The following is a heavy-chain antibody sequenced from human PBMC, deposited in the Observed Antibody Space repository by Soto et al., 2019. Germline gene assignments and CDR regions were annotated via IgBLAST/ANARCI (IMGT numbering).Heavy chain of an antibody. CDR2: INPNSGGT. J-gene: IGHJ4*02. Sequence: ASVKVSCKASGYIFTDYYMHWVRQAPGQELGWMGRINPNSGGTNYAQKFQGRVTMTRDTSISTAYTELSSLRSEDTAVYYCARDVQEDSSGYGYWGQGTLVTVSS. CDR3: ARDVQEDSSGYGY. V-gene: IGHV1-2*06. CDR1: GYIFTDYY. D-gene: IGHD3-22*01.